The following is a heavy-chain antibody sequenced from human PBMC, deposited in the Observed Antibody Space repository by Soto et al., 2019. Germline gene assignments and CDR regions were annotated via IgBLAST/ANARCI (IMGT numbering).Heavy chain of an antibody. CDR1: GFTFSSYA. CDR2: ISGSDDST. CDR3: AKRSSSSTFDY. D-gene: IGHD6-6*01. V-gene: IGHV3-23*01. J-gene: IGHJ4*02. Sequence: EVQLLESGGGVVQPGESLRLSCAASGFTFSSYAMSWVRQAPGKGLEWVSVISGSDDSTYYADSVKGRFTSSRDNSKNTLYLQMNSLRAEDTAVYYCAKRSSSSTFDYWGQGTLVTVSS.